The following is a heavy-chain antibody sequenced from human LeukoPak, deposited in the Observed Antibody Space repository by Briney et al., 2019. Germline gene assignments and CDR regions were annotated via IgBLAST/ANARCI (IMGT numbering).Heavy chain of an antibody. D-gene: IGHD4-17*01. CDR1: GFTFSSYW. Sequence: GGSLRLSCAASGFTFSSYWMSWVRQAPGKGLEWVASIKRDGSEKYYVDSVKGRFTISGDNAKNSLYLQMNSLRAEDTAVYYCARGLKYYGEFGEPSFDYWGQGTLVTVSS. CDR2: IKRDGSEK. CDR3: ARGLKYYGEFGEPSFDY. V-gene: IGHV3-7*01. J-gene: IGHJ4*02.